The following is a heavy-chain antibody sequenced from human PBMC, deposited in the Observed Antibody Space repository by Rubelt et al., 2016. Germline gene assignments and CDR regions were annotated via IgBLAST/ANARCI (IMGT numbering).Heavy chain of an antibody. CDR2: INHSGST. J-gene: IGHJ5*02. V-gene: IGHV4-34*10. Sequence: QVQLQESGPRLVKPSETLSLTCTVSGGSLRGYYWNWIRQPPGKGLEWIGKINHSGSTNYNPSLKSRVTMSVDTSKNQFSLQRGAVTAADTAVYYCARIDCSSTSCYFVDPWGQGTLVTVSS. D-gene: IGHD2-2*01. CDR3: ARIDCSSTSCYFVDP. CDR1: GGSLRGYY.